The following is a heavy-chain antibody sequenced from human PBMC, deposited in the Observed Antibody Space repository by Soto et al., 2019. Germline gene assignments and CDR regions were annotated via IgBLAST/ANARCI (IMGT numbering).Heavy chain of an antibody. CDR2: ISDSGST. V-gene: IGHV3-23*01. D-gene: IGHD2-2*01. J-gene: IGHJ4*02. Sequence: EVQLLGSGGGLVQPGGSLRLSCTASGFTFSRYAMSWVRQAPGKGLEWVSTISDSGSTYYAESVTGLLTISRDNSKHTLYLQMNSLRAEDTAVYYCAKGGLGDCSTTGCLFHFDYWGLGALVTVSS. CDR1: GFTFSRYA. CDR3: AKGGLGDCSTTGCLFHFDY.